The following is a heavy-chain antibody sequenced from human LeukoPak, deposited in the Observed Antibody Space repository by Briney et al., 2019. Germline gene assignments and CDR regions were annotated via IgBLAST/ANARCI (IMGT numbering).Heavy chain of an antibody. D-gene: IGHD3-16*01. CDR2: MSGSGDNT. V-gene: IGHV3-23*01. Sequence: TGGSLRLSCAASGFTFSSDAMSWVRQAPGKGLEWVSGMSGSGDNTKYADSVKGRFTISRDNSKNTLYLQMNSLRAEDTAVYYCAKGTTFGFPGYFQHWGQGTLVTVSS. J-gene: IGHJ1*01. CDR3: AKGTTFGFPGYFQH. CDR1: GFTFSSDA.